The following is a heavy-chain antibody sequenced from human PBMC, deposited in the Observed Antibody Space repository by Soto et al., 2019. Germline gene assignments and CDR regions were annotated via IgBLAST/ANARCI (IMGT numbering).Heavy chain of an antibody. D-gene: IGHD1-1*01. CDR3: VRDGTKTLRDWFDP. CDR2: IYATGTT. Sequence: SETLSLTCTVYGASISGCYWSWIRKSAGKGLEWIGRIYATGTTDYNPSLKSRVMMSIDTSKKQFSLQLRSVTAADTAVYYCVRDGTKTLRDWFDPWGQGISVTVSS. V-gene: IGHV4-4*07. J-gene: IGHJ5*02. CDR1: GASISGCY.